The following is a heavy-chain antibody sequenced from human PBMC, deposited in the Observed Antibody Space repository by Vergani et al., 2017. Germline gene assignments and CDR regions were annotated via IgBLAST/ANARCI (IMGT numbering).Heavy chain of an antibody. D-gene: IGHD3-16*01. CDR3: ARLTAGGVRHY. CDR2: IYHSRST. J-gene: IGHJ4*02. Sequence: QVQLQQRGAGLLKPSETLSLTCAVSGGSISSSNWWGWVRQPPGKGLEWIGEIYHSRSTNYNPSLKGRVTISVDKSKNQFALNVSSVTAADTAVYYCARLTAGGVRHYWGQGTLVTVSS. CDR1: GGSISSSNW. V-gene: IGHV4-4*02.